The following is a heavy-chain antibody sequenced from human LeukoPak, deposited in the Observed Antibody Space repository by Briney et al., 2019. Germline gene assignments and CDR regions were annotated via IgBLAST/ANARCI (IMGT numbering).Heavy chain of an antibody. D-gene: IGHD5-18*01. J-gene: IGHJ4*02. CDR1: GFTVSSNY. CDR3: ARGGYSYGYVNDY. V-gene: IGHV3-66*01. CDR2: IYSGGST. Sequence: GGSLRLSCAASGFTVSSNYTSWVRQAPGKGLEWVSVIYSGGSTYYADSVKGRFTISRDNSKNTLYLQMNSLGAEDTAVYYCARGGYSYGYVNDYWGQGTLVTVSS.